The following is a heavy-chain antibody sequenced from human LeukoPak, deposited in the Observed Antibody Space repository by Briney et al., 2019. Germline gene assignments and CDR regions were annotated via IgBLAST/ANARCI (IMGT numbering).Heavy chain of an antibody. Sequence: ASVKVSCKASGYTLTSYRIHWVRQAPGQGLEWMGIINPSGGSTSYTQKFQGRVTMTTDTSTSTAYMELRSLRSDDTAVYYCARGLGGSGSYFLTFDYWGQGTLVTVSS. CDR2: INPSGGST. CDR3: ARGLGGSGSYFLTFDY. J-gene: IGHJ4*02. D-gene: IGHD1-26*01. CDR1: GYTLTSYR. V-gene: IGHV1-46*01.